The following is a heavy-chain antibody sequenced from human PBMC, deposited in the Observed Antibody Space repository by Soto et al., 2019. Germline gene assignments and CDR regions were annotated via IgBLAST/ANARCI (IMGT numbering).Heavy chain of an antibody. V-gene: IGHV1-18*01. CDR1: GYTFTSYG. CDR2: ISAYNGNT. Sequence: SVKVSCKASGYTFTSYGISWVRQAPGQGLEWMGWISAYNGNTNYAQKLQGRVTMTTDTSTSTAYMELRSLRSDDTAVYYCAREDIVLVPAAPHNYYYYYGMDVWGQGTTVTVSS. J-gene: IGHJ6*02. D-gene: IGHD2-2*01. CDR3: AREDIVLVPAAPHNYYYYYGMDV.